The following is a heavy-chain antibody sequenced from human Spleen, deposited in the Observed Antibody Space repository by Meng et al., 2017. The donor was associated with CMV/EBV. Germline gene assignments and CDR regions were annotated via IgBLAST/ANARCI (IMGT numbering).Heavy chain of an antibody. J-gene: IGHJ6*02. Sequence: SETLSLTCAVYGGSFSDSYWSWIRQPPGKGLEWIGEINHSGSAKYNPSLKSRVSLSVDTSKNQFSLNLRSVTAADTAVYYCAGGLRRSSAHPVWSYYYALDIWGQGTTVTVSS. V-gene: IGHV4-34*01. D-gene: IGHD3-16*01. CDR1: GGSFSDSY. CDR2: INHSGSA. CDR3: AGGLRRSSAHPVWSYYYALDI.